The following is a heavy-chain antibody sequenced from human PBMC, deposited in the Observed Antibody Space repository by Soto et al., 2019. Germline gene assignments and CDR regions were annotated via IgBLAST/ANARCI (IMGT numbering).Heavy chain of an antibody. Sequence: QVHLQESGPGLVKPSGTLSLTCGVSGGSISSINWWIWVRQTPGKGLELIGEISYSGSTNHNPSLTRRVTMSVDNSQNLLFLNLASRPAADTAVYYCASSSGVSATYWFAAWGQGTLGTVSS. CDR1: GGSISSINW. V-gene: IGHV4-4*02. J-gene: IGHJ5*02. D-gene: IGHD3-10*01. CDR2: ISYSGST. CDR3: ASSSGVSATYWFAA.